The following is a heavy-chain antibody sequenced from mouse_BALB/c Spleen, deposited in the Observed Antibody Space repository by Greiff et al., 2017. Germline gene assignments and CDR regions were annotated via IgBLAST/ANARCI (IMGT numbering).Heavy chain of an antibody. CDR2: IRSKSNNYAT. V-gene: IGHV10-1*02. D-gene: IGHD2-3*01. Sequence: EVKLEESGGGLVQPKGSLKLSCAASGFTFNTYAMNWVRQAPGKGLEWVARIRSKSNNYATYYADSVKDRFTISRDDSQSMLYLQMNNLKTEDTAMYCCVRHSRDGYYVFAYWGQGTLVTVSA. CDR1: GFTFNTYA. CDR3: VRHSRDGYYVFAY. J-gene: IGHJ3*01.